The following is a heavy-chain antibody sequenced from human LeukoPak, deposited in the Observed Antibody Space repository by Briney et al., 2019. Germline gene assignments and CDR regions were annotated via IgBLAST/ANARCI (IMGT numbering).Heavy chain of an antibody. CDR1: GGSISTYY. D-gene: IGHD3-22*01. CDR3: ARSFSPNYYDLLDY. CDR2: IYYSGST. V-gene: IGHV4-59*01. J-gene: IGHJ4*02. Sequence: NPSETLSLTCTVPGGSISTYYWSWIRQPPGKGLEWIGYIYYSGSTNYNPTLKSRVTISLDTSKNQFSLKLNSVTAADTAMYYCARSFSPNYYDLLDYWGQGTLVTVSS.